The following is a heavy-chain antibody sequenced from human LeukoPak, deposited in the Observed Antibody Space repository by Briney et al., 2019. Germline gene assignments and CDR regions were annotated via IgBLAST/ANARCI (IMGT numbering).Heavy chain of an antibody. Sequence: AGGSLRLSCAASGFTFSSYEMNWVRQAPGKGLEWVSYISSSGSTIYYADSVKGRFTISRDNAKNSLYLQMNSLRAEDTAVYYCAREFREPISGWHRGYWYFDLWGRGTLVTVSS. V-gene: IGHV3-48*03. D-gene: IGHD6-19*01. CDR1: GFTFSSYE. CDR3: AREFREPISGWHRGYWYFDL. J-gene: IGHJ2*01. CDR2: ISSSGSTI.